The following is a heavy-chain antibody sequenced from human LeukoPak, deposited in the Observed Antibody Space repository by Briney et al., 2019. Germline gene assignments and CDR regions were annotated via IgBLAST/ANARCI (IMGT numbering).Heavy chain of an antibody. CDR2: IVVGSGNT. V-gene: IGHV1-58*01. D-gene: IGHD3-10*01. Sequence: GASVKVSCKASGFTFTSSAVQWVRQARGQRLEWIGLIVVGSGNTNYAQKFQERVTITRDMSASTAYMELSSLRSEDTAVYYCAAAPSDYYGSGSYRYYYYYGIDVWGQGTTVTVSS. J-gene: IGHJ6*02. CDR3: AAAPSDYYGSGSYRYYYYYGIDV. CDR1: GFTFTSSA.